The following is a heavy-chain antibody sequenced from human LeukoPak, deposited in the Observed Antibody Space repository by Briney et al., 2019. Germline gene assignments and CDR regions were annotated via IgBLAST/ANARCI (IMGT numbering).Heavy chain of an antibody. J-gene: IGHJ5*02. D-gene: IGHD2-2*01. CDR2: IIPILGIA. CDR3: AREAGTAAILGYGWFDP. CDR1: GGTFSSYT. V-gene: IGHV1-69*04. Sequence: SVKVSCKASGGTFSSYTISWVRQAPGQGLEWMGRIIPILGIANYAQKFQGRVTITADKSTSTAYMELSSLRSEDTAVYYCAREAGTAAILGYGWFDPWGQGTLVTVSS.